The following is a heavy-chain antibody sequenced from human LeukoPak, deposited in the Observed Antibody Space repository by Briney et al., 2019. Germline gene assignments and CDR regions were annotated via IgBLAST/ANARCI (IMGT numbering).Heavy chain of an antibody. J-gene: IGHJ4*02. CDR3: ASNPTSYDSSGSLDY. D-gene: IGHD3-22*01. V-gene: IGHV3-23*01. CDR1: GFTFSSYD. CDR2: ISGSGGST. Sequence: GGSLRLSCAASGFTFSSYDMSWVRQAPGKGLEWVSAISGSGGSTYYADSVKGRFTISRDNSKNTLYLQMNSLRAEDTAVYYCASNPTSYDSSGSLDYWGQGTLVTVSS.